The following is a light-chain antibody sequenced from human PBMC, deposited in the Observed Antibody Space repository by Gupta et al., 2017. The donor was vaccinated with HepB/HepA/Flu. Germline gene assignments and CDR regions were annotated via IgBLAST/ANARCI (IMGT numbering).Light chain of an antibody. CDR1: QSVGSY. V-gene: IGKV3-11*01. J-gene: IGKJ4*02. CDR2: AVS. Sequence: IVLTQSPSTLSFSAGERATLSCRARQSVGSYLAWYQQKPGQAPRLLMYAVSSRASGFPARFSGSGSGTEFTLTISRREPEDFAVYYCQQRRNWPRTFGEGTNVENK. CDR3: QQRRNWPRT.